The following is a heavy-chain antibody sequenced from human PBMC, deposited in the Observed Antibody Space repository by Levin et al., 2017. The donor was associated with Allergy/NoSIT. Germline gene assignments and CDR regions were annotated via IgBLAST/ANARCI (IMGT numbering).Heavy chain of an antibody. CDR1: GGTFSSYA. V-gene: IGHV1-69*01. J-gene: IGHJ4*02. CDR3: ARQPTGSRGWLQFDY. CDR2: IIPIFGTA. Sequence: KISCKASGGTFSSYAISWVRQAPGQGLEWMGGIIPIFGTANYAQKFQGRVTITADESTSTAYMELSSLRSEDTAVYYCARQPTGSRGWLQFDYWGQGTLVTVSS. D-gene: IGHD6-19*01.